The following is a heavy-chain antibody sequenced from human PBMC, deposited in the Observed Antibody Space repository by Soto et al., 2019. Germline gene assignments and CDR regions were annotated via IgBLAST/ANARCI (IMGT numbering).Heavy chain of an antibody. J-gene: IGHJ4*02. CDR2: IWYDGSNK. Sequence: GGSLRLSCAASGFTFSSYGMHWVRQAPGRGLEWVAVIWYDGSNKYYADSVKGRFTISRDNSKNTLYLQMNSLRAEDTAVYYCARDFRRAYYDSSGFPDYWGQGTLVTVSS. V-gene: IGHV3-33*01. CDR1: GFTFSSYG. CDR3: ARDFRRAYYDSSGFPDY. D-gene: IGHD3-22*01.